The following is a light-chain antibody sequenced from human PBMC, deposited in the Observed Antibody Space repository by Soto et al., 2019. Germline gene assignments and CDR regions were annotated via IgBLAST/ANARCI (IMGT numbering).Light chain of an antibody. Sequence: DSQMPQSPSSVSASVGDRVTITCRASQGIGSWLGWYQQKPGKAPKLLIYAAASLQSGVPSRFSATFSGTEFTLTISSLQPEDLATYFFQQANSFPLTFGPGTKVDL. V-gene: IGKV1-12*01. CDR1: QGIGSW. CDR2: AAA. CDR3: QQANSFPLT. J-gene: IGKJ3*01.